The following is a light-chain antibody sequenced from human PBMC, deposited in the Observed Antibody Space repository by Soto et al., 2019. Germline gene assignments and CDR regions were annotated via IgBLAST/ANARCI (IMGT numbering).Light chain of an antibody. CDR2: AAA. Sequence: AIPMTQSPSSLSASVGDRVTITCRASQAIRNDLGWYQQKPGKAPKLLIYAAASLQTGVPSRFSGSGSGTDFTLTISSLQPEDFATYYCLQDYIYPRTFGQGTKVEIK. V-gene: IGKV1-6*01. J-gene: IGKJ1*01. CDR3: LQDYIYPRT. CDR1: QAIRND.